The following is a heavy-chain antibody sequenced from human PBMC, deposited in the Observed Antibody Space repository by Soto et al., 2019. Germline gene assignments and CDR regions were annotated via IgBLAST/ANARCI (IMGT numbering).Heavy chain of an antibody. CDR3: ARLLLDAFDI. J-gene: IGHJ3*02. CDR2: IYYSGST. CDR1: GGSISSSSYY. V-gene: IGHV4-39*01. Sequence: SETLSLTCTVSGGSISSSSYYWGWIRQPPGKGLEWIGSIYYSGSTYYNPSLKSRVTISVDTSKNQFSLKLSSVTAADTAVYYCARLLLDAFDIWGQGTMVTVSS.